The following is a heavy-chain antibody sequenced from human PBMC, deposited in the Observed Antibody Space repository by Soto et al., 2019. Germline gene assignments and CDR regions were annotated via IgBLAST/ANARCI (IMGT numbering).Heavy chain of an antibody. Sequence: QVQMVQSGAEVKKPGSSVKVSCKASGGTFGSYGFSWVRQAPGQGLEWLGGVIPIFGTINYAQKFQGRVTITADESTTTAYIELNSLTSEDTAVYYCARDSPNGGDYCDWFDPWGQGTLVTVSS. CDR2: VIPIFGTI. CDR3: ARDSPNGGDYCDWFDP. D-gene: IGHD4-17*01. J-gene: IGHJ5*02. CDR1: GGTFGSYG. V-gene: IGHV1-69*01.